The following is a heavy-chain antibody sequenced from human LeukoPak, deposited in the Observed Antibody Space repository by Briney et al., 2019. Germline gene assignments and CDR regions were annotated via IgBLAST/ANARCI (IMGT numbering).Heavy chain of an antibody. CDR3: ARGAYSGGSYYGY. V-gene: IGHV1-46*01. CDR2: INPSGGST. J-gene: IGHJ4*02. D-gene: IGHD3-16*01. Sequence: ASVKVSCKASGYTFTSYYMHWVRQAPGQGLEWMGIINPSGGSTSYAQKLQGRVTMTTDTSTSTAYMELRSLRSDDTAVYYCARGAYSGGSYYGYWGQGTLVTVSS. CDR1: GYTFTSYY.